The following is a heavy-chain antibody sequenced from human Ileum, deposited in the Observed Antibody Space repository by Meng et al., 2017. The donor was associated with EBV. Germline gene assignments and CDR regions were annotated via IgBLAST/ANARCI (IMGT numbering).Heavy chain of an antibody. Sequence: QGRLVHSGAEVKRPGASVSVSSRAFGYTFTGYYIHWLRQAPGQGLEWMGWISAYNGNTNYAQNLQGRVTMTTDTSTGTAYMEVRSLRSDDTAVYYCARAGNGGSYYFTYWGQGTLVTVSS. D-gene: IGHD1-26*01. CDR3: ARAGNGGSYYFTY. CDR2: ISAYNGNT. J-gene: IGHJ4*02. CDR1: GYTFTGYY. V-gene: IGHV1-18*04.